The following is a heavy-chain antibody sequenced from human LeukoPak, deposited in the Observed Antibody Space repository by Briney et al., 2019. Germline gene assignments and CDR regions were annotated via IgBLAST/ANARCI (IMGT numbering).Heavy chain of an antibody. V-gene: IGHV3-48*03. CDR2: ISSSGSII. Sequence: GGSLRLSCAASGFTFSSYEMNWVRQAPGKGLEWVSYISSSGSIIYYADCVKGRFTISRDNAKNSLYLQMNSLRAEDTAVYYCARARGWLRFDYYYYYMDVWGKGTTVTISS. CDR3: ARARGWLRFDYYYYYMDV. J-gene: IGHJ6*03. D-gene: IGHD5-12*01. CDR1: GFTFSSYE.